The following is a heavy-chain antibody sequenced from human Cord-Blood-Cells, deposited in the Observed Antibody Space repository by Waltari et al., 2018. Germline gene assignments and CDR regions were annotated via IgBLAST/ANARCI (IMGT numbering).Heavy chain of an antibody. V-gene: IGHV1-69*06. CDR3: ARAWHSNFNY. D-gene: IGHD4-4*01. Sequence: QVQLVQSGAEVKKPGSSVKVSCKALGGTFSSYAISGVRQAPGQGLEWLGGIIPICGTANNAQKFQSRVTITADKSTSTAYMELSSLRSEDTAVYYCARAWHSNFNYWGQGTLVTVSS. CDR1: GGTFSSYA. CDR2: IIPICGTA. J-gene: IGHJ4*02.